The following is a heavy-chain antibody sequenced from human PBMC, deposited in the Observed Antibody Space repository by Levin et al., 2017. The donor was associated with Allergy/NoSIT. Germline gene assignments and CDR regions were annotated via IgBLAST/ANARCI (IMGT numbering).Heavy chain of an antibody. D-gene: IGHD6-19*01. V-gene: IGHV5-51*01. CDR1: GYSFTSYW. CDR2: IYPGDSDT. CDR3: ARRGPSGWYGDYYYGMDV. J-gene: IGHJ6*02. Sequence: GESLKISCKGSGYSFTSYWIGWVRQMPGKGLEWMGIIYPGDSDTRYSPSFQGQVTISADKSISTAYLQWSSLKASDTAMYYCARRGPSGWYGDYYYGMDVWGQGTTVTVSS.